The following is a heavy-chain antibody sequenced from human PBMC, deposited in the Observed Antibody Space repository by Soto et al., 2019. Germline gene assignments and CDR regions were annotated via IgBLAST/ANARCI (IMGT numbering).Heavy chain of an antibody. J-gene: IGHJ6*04. CDR1: GFTFSSYG. Sequence: GGSLRLSCAASGFTFSSYGMHWVRQAPGKGLEWVSVISGGGGSTYYADSVKGRFTISRDNSKNTLYLQMNSLRAEDTAVYYCAKDRHLPLLVVVPAASDVWGKGTTVTVSS. CDR2: ISGGGGST. D-gene: IGHD2-2*01. CDR3: AKDRHLPLLVVVPAASDV. V-gene: IGHV3-23*01.